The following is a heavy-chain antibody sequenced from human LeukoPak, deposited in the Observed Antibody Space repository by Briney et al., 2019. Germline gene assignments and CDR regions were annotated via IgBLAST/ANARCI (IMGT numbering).Heavy chain of an antibody. J-gene: IGHJ2*01. CDR1: GGSFSGYY. V-gene: IGHV4-34*01. D-gene: IGHD5-24*01. Sequence: SETLSLTCAVYGGSFSGYYWSWIRQPPGKGLEWIGEINHSGSTNYNPSLKSRVTISVDTSKNQFSLKLSSVTAADTAVYYCAREEMATGGALDLWGRGTLVTVSS. CDR2: INHSGST. CDR3: AREEMATGGALDL.